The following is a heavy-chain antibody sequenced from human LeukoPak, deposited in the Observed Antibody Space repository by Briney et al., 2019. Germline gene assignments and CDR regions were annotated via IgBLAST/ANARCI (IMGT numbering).Heavy chain of an antibody. CDR2: INPNSGGT. V-gene: IGHV1-2*02. D-gene: IGHD2-2*02. CDR3: ARDCSSTSCYSY. CDR1: GYTFTGYY. Sequence: ASVKVSCKASGYTFTGYYMHWARQAPGQGLEWMGWINPNSGGTNYAQKFQGRVTITRDTSISTAYMELSRLRSDDTAVYYCARDCSSTSCYSYWGQGTLVTVSS. J-gene: IGHJ4*02.